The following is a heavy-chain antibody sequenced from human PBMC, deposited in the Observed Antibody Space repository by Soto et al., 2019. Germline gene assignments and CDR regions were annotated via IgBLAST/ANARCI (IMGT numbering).Heavy chain of an antibody. J-gene: IGHJ6*03. CDR1: GFTFSSYW. V-gene: IGHV3-74*01. Sequence: GGSLRLSCAAPGFTFSSYWMHWVRQAPGKGLVWVSRINSDGSSTSYADSVKGRFTISRDNAKNTLYLQMNSLRAEDTAVYYCASWGYCSSGSCPSYYYYYYMDVWGKGTTVTVSS. D-gene: IGHD2-15*01. CDR2: INSDGSST. CDR3: ASWGYCSSGSCPSYYYYYYMDV.